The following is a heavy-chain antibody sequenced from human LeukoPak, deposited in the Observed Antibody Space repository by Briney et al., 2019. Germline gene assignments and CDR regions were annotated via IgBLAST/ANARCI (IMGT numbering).Heavy chain of an antibody. J-gene: IGHJ4*02. D-gene: IGHD4-17*01. CDR1: GFTLSSYW. V-gene: IGHV3-7*01. CDR3: ARGHYGGNSVGY. Sequence: PGGSLRLSCAASGFTLSSYWMSWVRQAPGKGLEWVANIKQDGSEKYYVDSVKGRFTISRDNAKNSLYLQMNSLRAEDTAVYYCARGHYGGNSVGYWGQGTLVTVSS. CDR2: IKQDGSEK.